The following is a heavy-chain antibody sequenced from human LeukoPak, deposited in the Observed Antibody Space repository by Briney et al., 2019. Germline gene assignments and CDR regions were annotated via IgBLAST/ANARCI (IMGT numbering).Heavy chain of an antibody. J-gene: IGHJ4*02. D-gene: IGHD3-22*01. Sequence: PGGSLRLSCAASGFTFSSFGMQWVRQAPGKGLEWVAFIDYDVSNKHHRDSVKGRFTISRDNSKNTLYLQMNSLRAEDTALYYCAKDGLYYDGSEHVYYFDSWGQGTPVTVSS. CDR2: IDYDVSNK. V-gene: IGHV3-30*02. CDR3: AKDGLYYDGSEHVYYFDS. CDR1: GFTFSSFG.